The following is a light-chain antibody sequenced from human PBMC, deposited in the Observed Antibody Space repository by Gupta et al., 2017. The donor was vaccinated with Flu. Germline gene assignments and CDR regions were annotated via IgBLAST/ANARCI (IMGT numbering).Light chain of an antibody. V-gene: IGKV1-5*03. Sequence: QMTQSPSTLSASVGDRVTITCRASQSIGAWLAWYQQKPGKAPKFLIYKASILESGVPSRFSGGGSDTEFTLTISSLQPDDFATYYCQHYSSYSATFGQGTKVEVK. J-gene: IGKJ1*01. CDR2: KAS. CDR3: QHYSSYSAT. CDR1: QSIGAW.